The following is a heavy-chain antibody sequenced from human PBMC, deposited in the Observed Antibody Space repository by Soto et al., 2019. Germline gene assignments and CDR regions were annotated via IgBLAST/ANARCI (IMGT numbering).Heavy chain of an antibody. V-gene: IGHV1-8*01. CDR1: GYTFTSYD. J-gene: IGHJ6*02. CDR2: MNPNSGNT. D-gene: IGHD5-12*01. Sequence: ASVKVSCKASGYTFTSYDINWVRQATGQGLEWMGWMNPNSGNTGYAQKFQGRVTMTRNTSISTAYMELSSLRSEDTAVYYCARGGYSGYDRGNYYYGMDVWGQGTTVTVPS. CDR3: ARGGYSGYDRGNYYYGMDV.